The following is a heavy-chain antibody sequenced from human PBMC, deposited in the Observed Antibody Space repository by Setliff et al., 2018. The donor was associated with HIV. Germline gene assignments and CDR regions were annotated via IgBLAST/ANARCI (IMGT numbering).Heavy chain of an antibody. CDR3: ARDYGDTPSYYYYYGMDV. CDR1: GGSISSGGYY. CDR2: IYYSGST. D-gene: IGHD4-17*01. Sequence: SETLSLTCTVSGGSISSGGYYWSWIRQHPGKGLEWIGYIYYSGSTYHNPSLKSRVTISVDTSKNQFSLKLSSVTAADTAVYYCARDYGDTPSYYYYYGMDVWGQGTTVTVSS. J-gene: IGHJ6*02. V-gene: IGHV4-31*03.